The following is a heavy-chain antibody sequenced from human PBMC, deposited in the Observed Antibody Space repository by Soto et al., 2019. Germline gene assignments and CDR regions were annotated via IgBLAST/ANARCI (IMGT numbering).Heavy chain of an antibody. CDR1: GDSISRSYW. Sequence: QVQPQESGPGLVTPSGTLSLTCAVSGDSISRSYWWSWVRQFPGKGLEWIGEIYDSGSTIYNPSLQSRVPLSVDKSKNEFSLKMSSVTAADTAVYYCTSKFGQLLADAFDFWGQGTMVTVSS. J-gene: IGHJ3*01. V-gene: IGHV4-4*02. CDR3: TSKFGQLLADAFDF. D-gene: IGHD3-10*01. CDR2: IYDSGST.